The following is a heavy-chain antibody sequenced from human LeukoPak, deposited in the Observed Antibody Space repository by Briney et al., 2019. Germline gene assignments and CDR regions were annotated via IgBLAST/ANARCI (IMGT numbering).Heavy chain of an antibody. Sequence: GASVKVSCKASGGTFSSYAISWVRQAPGQGLEWMGGIIPIFGTANYAQKFQGRVTITTDESTSTAYMELSSLRSEDTAVYYCARNNGSGSSILYYMDVWGKGTTVTVSS. D-gene: IGHD3-10*01. CDR2: IIPIFGTA. CDR1: GGTFSSYA. J-gene: IGHJ6*03. CDR3: ARNNGSGSSILYYMDV. V-gene: IGHV1-69*05.